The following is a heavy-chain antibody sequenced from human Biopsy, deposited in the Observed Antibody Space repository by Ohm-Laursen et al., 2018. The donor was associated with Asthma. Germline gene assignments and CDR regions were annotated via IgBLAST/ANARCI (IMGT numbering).Heavy chain of an antibody. J-gene: IGHJ5*02. CDR2: IYYSGST. CDR1: GGSINIGDYY. CDR3: ARTTYGDDGFDP. D-gene: IGHD4-17*01. V-gene: IGHV4-31*03. Sequence: SDTLSLTCTVSGGSINIGDYYWCWIRQHPVKGLEWIGYIYYSGSTYYNPSLKSRVSISLDTSKNQFSLSLTSVTAADTAVYYCARTTYGDDGFDPWGQGTLVTVSS.